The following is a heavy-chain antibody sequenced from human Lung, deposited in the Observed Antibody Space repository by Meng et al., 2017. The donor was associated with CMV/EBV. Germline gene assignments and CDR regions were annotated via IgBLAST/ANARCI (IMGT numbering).Heavy chain of an antibody. Sequence: LSCAASVFTFSSYAMSWVRQAPGKGLEWVSAISGSGGSTYYADSVKGRFTISRDNSKNTLYLQMNSLRAEDTAVYYCVVGATSFDYWGQGTLVTVSS. V-gene: IGHV3-23*01. CDR3: VVGATSFDY. CDR2: ISGSGGST. CDR1: VFTFSSYA. J-gene: IGHJ4*02. D-gene: IGHD1-26*01.